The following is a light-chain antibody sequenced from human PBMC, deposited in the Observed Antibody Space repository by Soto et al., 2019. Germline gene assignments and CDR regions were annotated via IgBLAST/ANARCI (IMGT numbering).Light chain of an antibody. J-gene: IGLJ2*01. V-gene: IGLV1-51*01. Sequence: QSALTQPPSVSAAPGQKVTISCSGSSSNIGNNYVSWFQQLPGTAPKLLIYDNNKRPSGIPDRFSGSKSGTSATLDITGLQTGDEADYYCGTWDSSLSVVFGGGTKLTVL. CDR3: GTWDSSLSVV. CDR2: DNN. CDR1: SSNIGNNY.